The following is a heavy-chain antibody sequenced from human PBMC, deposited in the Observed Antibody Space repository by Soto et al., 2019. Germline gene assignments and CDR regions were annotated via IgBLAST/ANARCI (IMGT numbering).Heavy chain of an antibody. CDR3: ARDADY. Sequence: EVQLVESGGGLVQPGGSLRLSCTASGFTFSDYGMNWVRQAPGRGLEGVSFITSSSSTTYYADSLKGRFTVARDNAKESLFLQMNSLRDDDTAVYYCARDADYWGQGTLVTVSP. V-gene: IGHV3-48*02. CDR1: GFTFSDYG. J-gene: IGHJ4*02. CDR2: ITSSSSTT.